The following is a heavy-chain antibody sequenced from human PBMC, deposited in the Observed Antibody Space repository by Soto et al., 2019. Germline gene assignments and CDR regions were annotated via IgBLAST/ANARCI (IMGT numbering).Heavy chain of an antibody. CDR3: ARGRTLYGAVSYYYMDV. J-gene: IGHJ6*03. D-gene: IGHD4-17*01. CDR2: INPNSGDT. Sequence: ASVKVSCKASGYTFTGYYMHWVRQAPGQGLEWMGWINPNSGDTNYAQKFQGCVTMTRNTSISTAYMELSSLRSEDTAVYYCARGRTLYGAVSYYYMDVWGKGTTVTVSS. V-gene: IGHV1-2*04. CDR1: GYTFTGYY.